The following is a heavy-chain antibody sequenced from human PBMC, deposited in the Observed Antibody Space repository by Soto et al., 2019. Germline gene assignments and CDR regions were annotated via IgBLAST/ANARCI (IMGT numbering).Heavy chain of an antibody. Sequence: QHGGSMRLSCAASGFPFSSYAMSWVRQAPGKGLEWVSAISGSGGSTYYADSVKGRFTISRDNSKNTLYLQMNSLRAEDTAVYYSANDEQWLVLGAFDIWGQGTMVTVSS. V-gene: IGHV3-23*01. CDR2: ISGSGGST. J-gene: IGHJ3*02. CDR1: GFPFSSYA. CDR3: ANDEQWLVLGAFDI. D-gene: IGHD6-19*01.